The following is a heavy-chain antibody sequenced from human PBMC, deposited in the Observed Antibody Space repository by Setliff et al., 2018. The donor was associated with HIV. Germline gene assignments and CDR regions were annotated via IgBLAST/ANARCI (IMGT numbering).Heavy chain of an antibody. D-gene: IGHD2-8*02. J-gene: IGHJ1*01. CDR3: ARGPSSTHWSPGYFQH. CDR2: IKQDGSEK. Sequence: GGSLRLSCVASGFTFSSNWLSWVRQAPGKGLEWVANIKQDGSEKYYVDSVKGRFTISRDNAKNSLHLQVNNLRAEDTAVYYCARGPSSTHWSPGYFQHWGQGTPVTVSS. CDR1: GFTFSSNW. V-gene: IGHV3-7*03.